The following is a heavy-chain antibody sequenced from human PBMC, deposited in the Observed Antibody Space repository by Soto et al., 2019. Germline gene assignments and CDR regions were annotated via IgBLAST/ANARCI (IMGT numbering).Heavy chain of an antibody. CDR1: GYTFTSYG. J-gene: IGHJ4*02. Sequence: ASVKVSCKASGYTFTSYGISWVRQAPGQGLEWMGWISAYNGNTNYAQKLQGRVTMTTDTSTSTAYMELRSLRSDDTAVYYCARDLAQMARGVTDYWGQGTLVTVSS. CDR2: ISAYNGNT. D-gene: IGHD3-10*01. CDR3: ARDLAQMARGVTDY. V-gene: IGHV1-18*01.